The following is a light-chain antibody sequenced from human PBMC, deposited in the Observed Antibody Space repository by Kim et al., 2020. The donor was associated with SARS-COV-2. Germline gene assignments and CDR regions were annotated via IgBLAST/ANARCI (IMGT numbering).Light chain of an antibody. Sequence: SSELTQDPAVSVALGQTVRITCQGDSLRNYYASWYQQKPGQAPVLVIYGKNNRPSGIPDRFSGSSSGNTASLTITGAQAEDEADYYCNSRDSSGNHLVFGGGIQLTVL. CDR3: NSRDSSGNHLV. CDR2: GKN. CDR1: SLRNYY. J-gene: IGLJ3*02. V-gene: IGLV3-19*01.